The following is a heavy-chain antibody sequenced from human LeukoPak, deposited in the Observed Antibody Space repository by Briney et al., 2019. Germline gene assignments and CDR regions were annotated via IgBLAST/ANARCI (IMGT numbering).Heavy chain of an antibody. CDR1: GGSISSSSYY. CDR2: IYYSGNT. V-gene: IGHV4-39*07. Sequence: SETLSLTCTVSGGSISSSSYYWGWIRQPPGKGLEWIGSIYYSGNTYYNPSLKSRVTMSVDTSKNQFSLKLSSVTAADTAVYYCARDGPYSSGWYRDYYYMDVWGKGTTVTVSS. CDR3: ARDGPYSSGWYRDYYYMDV. J-gene: IGHJ6*03. D-gene: IGHD6-19*01.